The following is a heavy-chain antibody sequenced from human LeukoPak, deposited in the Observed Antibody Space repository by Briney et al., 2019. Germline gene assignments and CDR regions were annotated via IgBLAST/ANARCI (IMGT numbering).Heavy chain of an antibody. CDR2: IYNSGIT. V-gene: IGHV4-4*08. J-gene: IGHJ5*02. Sequence: PSETLSLTCTVSGGSISSHFWSWIRQLPGKGLEWIGYIYNSGITNYNPSLKSRVTISVDTSKNQFPLKLSSVTAADTAVYYCARERYSYGYNWFDPWGQGTLVTVSS. CDR3: ARERYSYGYNWFDP. CDR1: GGSISSHF. D-gene: IGHD5-18*01.